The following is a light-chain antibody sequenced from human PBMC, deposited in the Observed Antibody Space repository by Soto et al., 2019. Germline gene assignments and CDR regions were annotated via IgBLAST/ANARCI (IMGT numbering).Light chain of an antibody. V-gene: IGKV3-15*01. CDR3: QQYNNWPPT. CDR2: GAS. Sequence: EIVMTQSPATLSVSPGERATLSCRASQSVSSNLVWYQRKPGQAPRLLIYGASTRATGIPARFSGSGSGTEFTLTISSLQSEDFALYYCQQYNNWPPTFGQGTKLEIK. J-gene: IGKJ2*01. CDR1: QSVSSN.